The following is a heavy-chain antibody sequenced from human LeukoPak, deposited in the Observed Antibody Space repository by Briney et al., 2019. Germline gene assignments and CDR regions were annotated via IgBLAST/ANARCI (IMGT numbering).Heavy chain of an antibody. CDR3: ARVRGSGSQPFDY. Sequence: SGRSLILSCAASGFTFSSYAMHWVRQAPGKGLEWVAVISYDGSNKYYADSVKGRFTISRDNSKNTLYLQMNSLRAEDTAVYYCARVRGSGSQPFDYWGQGTLVTVSS. V-gene: IGHV3-30*04. D-gene: IGHD3-22*01. CDR2: ISYDGSNK. J-gene: IGHJ4*02. CDR1: GFTFSSYA.